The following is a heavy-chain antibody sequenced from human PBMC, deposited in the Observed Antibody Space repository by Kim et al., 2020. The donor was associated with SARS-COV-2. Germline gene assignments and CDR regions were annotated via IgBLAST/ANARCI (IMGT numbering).Heavy chain of an antibody. Sequence: GASLRLSCEMSGFKFERFDGLWVRKPTVKGRDVGAGLRFEGDRIGYADSVKGRFTVSRDKAKDTLYLQMDSLRIEDTAFYYCTRDLVPGGADYWGQGTLVTVSS. V-gene: IGHV3-9*01. CDR2: LRFEGDRI. CDR1: GFKFERFD. CDR3: TRDLVPGGADY. J-gene: IGHJ4*02. D-gene: IGHD6-6*01.